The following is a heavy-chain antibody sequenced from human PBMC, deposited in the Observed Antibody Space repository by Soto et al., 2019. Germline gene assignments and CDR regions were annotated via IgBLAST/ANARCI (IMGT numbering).Heavy chain of an antibody. CDR2: IYYSGST. V-gene: IGHV4-59*01. CDR1: GGSISSYY. Sequence: QVQLQESGPGLVKPSETLSLTCTVSGGSISSYYWSWIRQPPGKGLEWIGYIYYSGSTNYNPSLKSPVTISVDTSKNQFSLKLSSVTAADTAVYYCARSQLYSSSWFDYWGQGTLVTVSS. CDR3: ARSQLYSSSWFDY. J-gene: IGHJ4*02. D-gene: IGHD6-13*01.